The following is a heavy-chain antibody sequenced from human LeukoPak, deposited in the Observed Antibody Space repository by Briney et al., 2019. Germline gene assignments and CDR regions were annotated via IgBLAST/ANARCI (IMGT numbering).Heavy chain of an antibody. CDR1: GGSIRSAGIC. Sequence: PSETLSLTCSVSGGSIRSAGICWSWIRQSPGKGLEWIGYIYQSGSTYYNPSLKSRVTISIDRSKNQFSLKLTPVTAADTAVYYCARVSDTSLVPAGVFDYWGQGTLVTVSS. V-gene: IGHV4-30-2*06. J-gene: IGHJ4*02. CDR3: ARVSDTSLVPAGVFDY. D-gene: IGHD5-18*01. CDR2: IYQSGST.